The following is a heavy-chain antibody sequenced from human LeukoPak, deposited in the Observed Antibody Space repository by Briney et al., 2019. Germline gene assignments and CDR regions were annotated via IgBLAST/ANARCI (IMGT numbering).Heavy chain of an antibody. CDR1: GFTFSSYA. J-gene: IGHJ4*02. CDR3: AKDHGSSDWYYFDH. CDR2: IHYDGSNN. Sequence: AGGSLRLSCAASGFTFSSYAMHWVRQAPGKGLEWVAFIHYDGSNNYYADSVKGRFTISRDNSKNTLYLQMNTLRADDTAVYYCAKDHGSSDWYYFDHWGQGTLVTVSS. V-gene: IGHV3-30*02. D-gene: IGHD6-13*01.